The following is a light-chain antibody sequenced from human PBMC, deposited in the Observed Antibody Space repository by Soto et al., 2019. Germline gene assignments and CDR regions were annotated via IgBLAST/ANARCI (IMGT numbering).Light chain of an antibody. CDR3: SSYAGSNNWV. CDR1: SSDVGGYHY. J-gene: IGLJ3*02. Sequence: QSVLTQPPSASGSPGQSVTISCNGTSSDVGGYHYVSWYQQHPGKAPKLMIYEVSKRPSGVPDRFSGSKSGNTASLTVSGLQAEDEADYYCSSYAGSNNWVFGGGTKLTVL. V-gene: IGLV2-8*01. CDR2: EVS.